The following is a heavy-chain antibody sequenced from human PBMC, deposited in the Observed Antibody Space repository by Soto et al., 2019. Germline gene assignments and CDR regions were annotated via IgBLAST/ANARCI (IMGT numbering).Heavy chain of an antibody. CDR2: ISWNSGSI. J-gene: IGHJ4*02. V-gene: IGHV3-9*01. D-gene: IGHD6-13*01. CDR1: GFTFDDYA. Sequence: EVQLVESGGGLVQPGRSLRLSCAASGFTFDDYAMHWVRQAPGKGLEWVSGISWNSGSIGYADSVKGRFTISRDNAKNSLYLQMNSLRAEDTALYYWAKDMHSSSWYYFDYWGQGTLVTVSS. CDR3: AKDMHSSSWYYFDY.